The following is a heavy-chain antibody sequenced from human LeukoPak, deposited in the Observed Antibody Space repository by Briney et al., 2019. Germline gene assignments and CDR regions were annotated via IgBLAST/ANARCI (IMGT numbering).Heavy chain of an antibody. V-gene: IGHV4-61*02. CDR1: GVSISSGSYY. J-gene: IGHJ3*02. Sequence: SETLSLTCTVSGVSISSGSYYWSWIRQPAGKGLEWIGRIYTTGSTNYNPSLKSRVTISVDTSKNQFSLKLSSVTAADTAVYYCARGRLRWYLSLDAFDIWGQGTMVTVSS. CDR3: ARGRLRWYLSLDAFDI. D-gene: IGHD4-23*01. CDR2: IYTTGST.